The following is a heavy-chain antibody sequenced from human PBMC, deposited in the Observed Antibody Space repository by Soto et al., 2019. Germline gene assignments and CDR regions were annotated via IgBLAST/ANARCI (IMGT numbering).Heavy chain of an antibody. D-gene: IGHD3-3*01. CDR2: IYSGGST. V-gene: IGHV3-66*01. J-gene: IGHJ4*02. CDR3: ARVDYDFWSGYFRHFDY. Sequence: EVQLVESGGGLVQPGGSLRLSCAASGFTVSSNYMSWVRQAPGKGLEWVSVIYSGGSTYYADSVKGRFTISRDNSKNMLYLQMNSLRAEDTAVYYCARVDYDFWSGYFRHFDYWGQGTLVTVSS. CDR1: GFTVSSNY.